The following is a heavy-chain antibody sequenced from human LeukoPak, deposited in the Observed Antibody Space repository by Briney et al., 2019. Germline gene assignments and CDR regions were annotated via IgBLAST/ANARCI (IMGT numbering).Heavy chain of an antibody. J-gene: IGHJ6*02. CDR2: ISSSSTTI. CDR1: GFTFSSYS. CDR3: ARGAAVAARYAMDV. V-gene: IGHV3-48*01. Sequence: GGSLRLSCAASGFTFSSYSMNWVRQAPGKGLEWIPYISSSSTTIYYADSVKGRFTISRDNAKNSLYLQMNSLRAEDTAVYYCARGAAVAARYAMDVWGQGTTVTVSS. D-gene: IGHD6-19*01.